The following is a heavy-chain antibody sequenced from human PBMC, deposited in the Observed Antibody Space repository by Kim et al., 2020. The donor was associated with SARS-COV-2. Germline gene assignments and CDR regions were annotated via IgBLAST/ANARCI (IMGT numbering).Heavy chain of an antibody. Sequence: SLESRVTISVDTSKNQFSLKLSSVTAADTAVYYCARHLARSSSWLEYFQHWGQGTLVTVSS. D-gene: IGHD6-13*01. CDR3: ARHLARSSSWLEYFQH. J-gene: IGHJ1*01. V-gene: IGHV4-39*01.